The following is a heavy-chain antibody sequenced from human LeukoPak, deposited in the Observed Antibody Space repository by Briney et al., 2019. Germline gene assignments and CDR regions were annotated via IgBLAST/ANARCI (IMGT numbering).Heavy chain of an antibody. D-gene: IGHD6-19*01. V-gene: IGHV4-59*01. CDR1: GGSISSYY. J-gene: IGHJ4*02. CDR2: LYYSGNI. CDR3: ARRSDTSGWPYDY. Sequence: SETLSLTCTVSGGSISSYYWSWIRQPPGKGLEWIGCLYYSGNIDYNPSLKSRVTISVDTSKNQFSLRLTSVTAADTAVYYCARRSDTSGWPYDYWGQGTLVTVSS.